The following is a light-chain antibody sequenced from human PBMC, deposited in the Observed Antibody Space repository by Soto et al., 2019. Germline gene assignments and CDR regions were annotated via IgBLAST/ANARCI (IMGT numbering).Light chain of an antibody. CDR1: QGISSA. CDR2: DAS. J-gene: IGKJ5*01. Sequence: AIQLTQFPSSLSAFFGDRATIPCRASQGISSALAWYQQKPGKAPKLLIYDASSLESGVPSRFSGSGSGTDFTLTISSLQPEDFATYYCQQFNSYPLTFGQGTRLEIK. CDR3: QQFNSYPLT. V-gene: IGKV1-13*02.